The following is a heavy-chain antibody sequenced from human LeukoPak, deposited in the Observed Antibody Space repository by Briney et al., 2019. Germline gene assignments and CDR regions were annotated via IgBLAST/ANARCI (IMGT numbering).Heavy chain of an antibody. CDR2: ISVYTGNT. CDR1: GYPFTSYA. V-gene: IGHV1-18*01. D-gene: IGHD3-10*01. CDR3: ARDIENHSPSGAYFDS. Sequence: ASVRVSCKASGYPFTSYAMSWVRQAPGQGLEWMGWISVYTGNTNYAQKFQDRVTLTTDTSTTTAYMELRSLRSADTAVYYCARDIENHSPSGAYFDSWGQGTLVTVSS. J-gene: IGHJ4*02.